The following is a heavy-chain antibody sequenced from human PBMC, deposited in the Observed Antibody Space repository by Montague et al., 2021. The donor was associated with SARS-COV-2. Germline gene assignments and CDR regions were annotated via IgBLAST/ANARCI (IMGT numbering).Heavy chain of an antibody. CDR3: AKLLWFRGGFDY. V-gene: IGHV4-39*07. D-gene: IGHD3-10*01. CDR1: GGSISSSSYY. CDR2: IYYSGST. J-gene: IGHJ4*02. Sequence: SETLSLTCTVSGGSISSSSYYWGWIRQPPGKGLKWIGSIYYSGSTYYNPPLKSRVTISVDTSKNQFSLKLSSVTAADTAVYYCAKLLWFRGGFDYWGQGTLVTVSS.